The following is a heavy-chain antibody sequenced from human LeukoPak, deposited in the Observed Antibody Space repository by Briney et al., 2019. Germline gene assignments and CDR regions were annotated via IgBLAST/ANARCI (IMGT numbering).Heavy chain of an antibody. J-gene: IGHJ3*02. Sequence: SETLSLTCTVSGGSISSYYWSWIRQPAGKGLEWIGRIYTSGSTDHNPSLKSRVTVSVDKSKNQFSLKLSSVTAADTAVYYCAREGYCTNGVCYTAFDIWGQGTMVTVSS. D-gene: IGHD2-8*01. CDR1: GGSISSYY. V-gene: IGHV4-4*07. CDR2: IYTSGST. CDR3: AREGYCTNGVCYTAFDI.